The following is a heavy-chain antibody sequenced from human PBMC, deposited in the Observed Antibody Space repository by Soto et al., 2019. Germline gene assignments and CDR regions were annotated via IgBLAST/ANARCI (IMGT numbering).Heavy chain of an antibody. CDR2: INEGGDRT. J-gene: IGHJ4*02. V-gene: IGHV3-23*01. CDR3: VYWVSAHFDS. D-gene: IGHD2-8*01. Sequence: GVSLILSCSSSVFTFVKLPVMWVRQAPVKGLEWVSTINEGGDRTHYADSVEGRFTISRDNSKSTMDLQMNSLREEDTAVYYCVYWVSAHFDSWGRGTRVTVSS. CDR1: VFTFVKLP.